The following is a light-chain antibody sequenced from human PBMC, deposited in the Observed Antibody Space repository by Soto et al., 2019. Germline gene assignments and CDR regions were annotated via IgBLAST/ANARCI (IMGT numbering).Light chain of an antibody. J-gene: IGLJ2*01. CDR3: SSYADSSVV. Sequence: QSVLTQPASVSGSPGQSITISCTGTSSDVGGYNYVSWYQQHPGKAPKLMIFEVSYRPSGVSNRFSGSKSGNTASLTISGLQAEDEADYYCSSYADSSVVFGGGTKLTVL. V-gene: IGLV2-14*01. CDR2: EVS. CDR1: SSDVGGYNY.